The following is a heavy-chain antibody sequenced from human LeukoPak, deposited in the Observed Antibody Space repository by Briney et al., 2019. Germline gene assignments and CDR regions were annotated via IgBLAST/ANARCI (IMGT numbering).Heavy chain of an antibody. CDR2: IYYTGST. J-gene: IGHJ4*02. CDR1: GASISSGGYY. Sequence: PSETLSLTCTVSGASISSGGYYWSWLRQHPAKGLEWIGYIYYTGSTYYNPSLESRVTMSVDTSKNQFSLTLSSVTAADTGVYYCPYHCSGGTCYRYYFDHWGQGTLVTVSA. D-gene: IGHD2-15*01. V-gene: IGHV4-31*03. CDR3: PYHCSGGTCYRYYFDH.